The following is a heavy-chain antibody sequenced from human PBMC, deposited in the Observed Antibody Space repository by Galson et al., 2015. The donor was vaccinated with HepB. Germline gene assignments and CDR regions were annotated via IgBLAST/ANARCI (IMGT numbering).Heavy chain of an antibody. CDR1: GFAVSSNY. V-gene: IGHV3-66*01. Sequence: SLRLSCAASGFAVSSNYMTWVRQAPGKGLEWVSVIYSGGSTYYADSVKGRFTVSRDNSKNTVYLQMDSLRAEDTAVYYCARDKRDSSGWYFFDSAAPDPPSGWGAFDIWGQG. CDR2: IYSGGST. D-gene: IGHD6-19*01. CDR3: ARDKRDSSGWYFFDSAAPDPPSGWGAFDI. J-gene: IGHJ3*02.